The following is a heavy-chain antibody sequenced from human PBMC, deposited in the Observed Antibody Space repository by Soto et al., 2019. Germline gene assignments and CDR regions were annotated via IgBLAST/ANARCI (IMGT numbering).Heavy chain of an antibody. Sequence: QVQLQESGPGLVKPSQTLSLSCTLSGDSISSGNYYWGWIRHSPGKGLEWIAYINYSGSTYWNQSLRVRITMSVDTLKNQFSLKLRSVTAADTAVYYCARVPPGSGTYFNYYYVMDVWGQGTTVTVSS. CDR2: INYSGST. J-gene: IGHJ6*02. D-gene: IGHD3-10*01. CDR3: ARVPPGSGTYFNYYYVMDV. CDR1: GDSISSGNYY. V-gene: IGHV4-30-4*01.